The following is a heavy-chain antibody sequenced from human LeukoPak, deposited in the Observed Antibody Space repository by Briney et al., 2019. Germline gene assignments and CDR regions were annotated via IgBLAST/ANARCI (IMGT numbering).Heavy chain of an antibody. CDR1: GYTLTELS. Sequence: GASVKVSCKVSGYTLTELSMHWVRQAPGKGLEWMGGFDPEDGETIYAQKFQGRVAMTEDTSTDTAYMELSSLRSEDTAVHYCATGVIWGGYDPYFDYWGQGTLVTVSS. V-gene: IGHV1-24*01. CDR2: FDPEDGET. J-gene: IGHJ4*02. CDR3: ATGVIWGGYDPYFDY. D-gene: IGHD5-12*01.